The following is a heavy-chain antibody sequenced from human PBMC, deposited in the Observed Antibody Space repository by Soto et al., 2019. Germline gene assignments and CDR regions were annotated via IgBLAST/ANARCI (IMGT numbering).Heavy chain of an antibody. V-gene: IGHV3-23*01. J-gene: IGHJ4*02. CDR1: GFTFGAYA. CDR3: TRVALGASGASTYYADY. Sequence: EVQLLESGGGLVQPGGSLRLSCAASGFTFGAYAMRWVRQVPGKGLEWVSSINGSGGKTHYADSVRGRFSISRDNPKNTVYLQMNNVRVEDTAVYYCTRVALGASGASTYYADYWGQGTQVTVSS. D-gene: IGHD3-3*01. CDR2: INGSGGKT.